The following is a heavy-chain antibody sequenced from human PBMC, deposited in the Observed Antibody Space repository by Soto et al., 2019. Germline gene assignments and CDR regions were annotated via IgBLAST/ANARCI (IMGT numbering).Heavy chain of an antibody. V-gene: IGHV4-31*03. Sequence: QVQLQESGPGLVKPSQTLSLTCTVSGGSISSGGYYWSWIRQHPGKGLEWIGYIYYSGSTYYNPSLKSRVTISVDTSKNQFSLKLSSVTAADTAVYYCARCPLDYQYYYDSSGGSPYSYGMDVWGQGTTVTVSS. CDR3: ARCPLDYQYYYDSSGGSPYSYGMDV. CDR1: GGSISSGGYY. J-gene: IGHJ6*02. CDR2: IYYSGST. D-gene: IGHD3-22*01.